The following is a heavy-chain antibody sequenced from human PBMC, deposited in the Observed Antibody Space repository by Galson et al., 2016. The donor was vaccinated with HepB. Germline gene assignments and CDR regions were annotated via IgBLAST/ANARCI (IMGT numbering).Heavy chain of an antibody. V-gene: IGHV3-21*06. CDR2: ISSDSSYK. D-gene: IGHD3-3*01. CDR1: GLTFSSYG. Sequence: SLRLSCAASGLTFSSYGMHWVRQAPEKGLEWVSSISSDSSYKYYADSVKGRFTISRDNAKNSLYLQLNSLRAEDAAIYYCARDVGRFLEFLQETDSGGVMDFWGQGTLVTVSS. CDR3: ARDVGRFLEFLQETDSGGVMDF. J-gene: IGHJ4*02.